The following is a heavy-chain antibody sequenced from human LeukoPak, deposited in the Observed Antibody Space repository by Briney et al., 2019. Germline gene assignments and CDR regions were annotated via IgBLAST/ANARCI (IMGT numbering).Heavy chain of an antibody. CDR2: IYKIGTT. V-gene: IGHV4-59*02. J-gene: IGHJ4*02. CDR1: GDSVTGYF. Sequence: SETLSLTCTVFGDSVTGYFLNWVRQPPGKGLEWIGHIYKIGTTNYNPSLKSRLTISADTSKNQLSLQLRSVTAAETAVYYCVIGVGWQPDYWGQGALVTVSS. D-gene: IGHD2-15*01. CDR3: VIGVGWQPDY.